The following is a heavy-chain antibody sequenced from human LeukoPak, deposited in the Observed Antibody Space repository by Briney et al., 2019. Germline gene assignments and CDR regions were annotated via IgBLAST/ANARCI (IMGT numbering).Heavy chain of an antibody. CDR3: ARVKGSYFDY. D-gene: IGHD2-15*01. V-gene: IGHV3-48*01. CDR2: ISASGSNI. Sequence: PGGSLRLSCAASGFPLSSYSINWFRQAPGKGLEWVAYISASGSNIYYVDSVKGRFTVSRDIPKSSLFLQMNSPRAEDTAVYYCARVKGSYFDYWGQGALVTVSS. CDR1: GFPLSSYS. J-gene: IGHJ4*02.